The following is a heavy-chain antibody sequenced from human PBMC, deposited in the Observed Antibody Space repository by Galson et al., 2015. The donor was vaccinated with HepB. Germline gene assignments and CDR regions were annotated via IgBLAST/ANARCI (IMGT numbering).Heavy chain of an antibody. Sequence: SLRLSCAASGFTFSDYYMSWIRQAPGKGLEWVSYISSSSSYTNYADSVKGRFTISRDNAKNSLYLQMNSLRAEDTAVYYCARDQNYDFWSGYYVAFDIWGQGTMVTVSS. V-gene: IGHV3-11*06. J-gene: IGHJ3*02. D-gene: IGHD3-3*01. CDR1: GFTFSDYY. CDR2: ISSSSSYT. CDR3: ARDQNYDFWSGYYVAFDI.